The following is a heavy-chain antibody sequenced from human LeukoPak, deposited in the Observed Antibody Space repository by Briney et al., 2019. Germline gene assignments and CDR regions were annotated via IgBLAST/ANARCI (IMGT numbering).Heavy chain of an antibody. CDR3: ARHRNEYDYGDYQVIDY. CDR1: GGSISSSSYY. Sequence: SETLSLTRTVSGGSISSSSYYWGWIRQPPGKGLEWVGSIYYSGSTYYNPSLKSRVTISVDTSKNQFSLKLSSVTAADTAVYYCARHRNEYDYGDYQVIDYWGQGTLVTVSS. CDR2: IYYSGST. V-gene: IGHV4-39*01. D-gene: IGHD4-17*01. J-gene: IGHJ4*02.